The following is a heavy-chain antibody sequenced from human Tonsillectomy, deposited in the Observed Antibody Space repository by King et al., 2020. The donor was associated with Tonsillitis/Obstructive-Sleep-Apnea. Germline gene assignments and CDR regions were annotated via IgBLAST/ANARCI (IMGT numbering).Heavy chain of an antibody. CDR1: GGTFSSYA. Sequence: VQLVESGAEVKKPGSSVKVSCKASGGTFSSYAISWVRQAPGQGLEWMGGIIPIFGTANYAQKFQGRVTITADESTSTAYMELSSLRSEDTAVYYCARGGGEIGTSQDKYYYYYMDVWGKGTTVTVSS. CDR3: ARGGGEIGTSQDKYYYYYMDV. V-gene: IGHV1-69*01. D-gene: IGHD2-2*01. J-gene: IGHJ6*03. CDR2: IIPIFGTA.